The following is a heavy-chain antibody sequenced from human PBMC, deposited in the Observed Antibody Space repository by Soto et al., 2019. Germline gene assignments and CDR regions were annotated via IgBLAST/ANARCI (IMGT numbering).Heavy chain of an antibody. CDR1: VFTFTSSA. V-gene: IGHV1-58*01. J-gene: IGHJ6*02. CDR3: AAPAKYYYDSSGYTPDYYYGMDV. Sequence: SVKVSCKASVFTFTSSAVQWVRQARGQRLEWIGWIVVGSGNTNYAQKFQERVTITRDMSTSTAYMELSSLRSEDTAAYYCAAPAKYYYDSSGYTPDYYYGMDVWGQGTTVTVSS. D-gene: IGHD3-22*01. CDR2: IVVGSGNT.